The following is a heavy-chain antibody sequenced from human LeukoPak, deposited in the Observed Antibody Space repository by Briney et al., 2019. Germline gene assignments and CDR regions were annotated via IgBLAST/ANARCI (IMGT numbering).Heavy chain of an antibody. CDR2: IYSGGST. CDR3: ARGGAVATTSDTNVDPFDY. V-gene: IGHV3-53*01. J-gene: IGHJ4*02. D-gene: IGHD6-19*01. Sequence: ETLSLTCTVSGDSISSRDYYWSWIRQPPGKGLEWVSVIYSGGSTYYADSVKGRFTISRDNSKNTLYLQMNSLRAEDTAVYYCARGGAVATTSDTNVDPFDYWGQGTLVTVSS. CDR1: GDSISSRDYY.